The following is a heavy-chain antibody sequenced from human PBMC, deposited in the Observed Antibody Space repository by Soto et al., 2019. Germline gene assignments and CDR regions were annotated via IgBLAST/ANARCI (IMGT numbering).Heavy chain of an antibody. CDR3: ARQLQYSSGWYGGYYYGMDV. CDR2: IDPSDSYT. CDR1: GYSFTSYW. D-gene: IGHD6-19*01. V-gene: IGHV5-10-1*01. J-gene: IGHJ6*02. Sequence: GESLKISCKGSGYSFTSYWISWVRQMPGKGLEGMGRIDPSDSYTNYSPSFQGHVTISADKSISTAYLQWSSLKASDTAMYYCARQLQYSSGWYGGYYYGMDVWGQGTTVTVSS.